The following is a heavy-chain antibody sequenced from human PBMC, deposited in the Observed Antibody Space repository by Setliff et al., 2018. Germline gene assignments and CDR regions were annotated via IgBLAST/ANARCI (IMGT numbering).Heavy chain of an antibody. V-gene: IGHV1-2*02. D-gene: IGHD5-18*01. CDR2: INPKSGFT. CDR1: GYDFTGYN. J-gene: IGHJ4*02. Sequence: ASVKVSCKASGYDFTGYNLHWVRQAPGQGLEWMGWINPKSGFTKYAQRFQGRVTMTRDTSSSTAYMELRGLRSDDTAVYYCARFSGHNYGSFDSWGQGTLVTVSS. CDR3: ARFSGHNYGSFDS.